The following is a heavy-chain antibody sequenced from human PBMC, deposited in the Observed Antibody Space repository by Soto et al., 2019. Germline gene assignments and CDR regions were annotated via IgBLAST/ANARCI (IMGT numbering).Heavy chain of an antibody. V-gene: IGHV4-34*01. CDR1: GGSFSGYY. Sequence: SETLSLTCAVYGGSFSGYYWSWIRQPPGKGLEWIGEINHSGSTNYNPSLKSRVTISVDTSKNQFSLKLSSVTAADTAVYYCARTKRWELLPVDYWGQGTLVTVSS. CDR2: INHSGST. D-gene: IGHD1-26*01. J-gene: IGHJ4*02. CDR3: ARTKRWELLPVDY.